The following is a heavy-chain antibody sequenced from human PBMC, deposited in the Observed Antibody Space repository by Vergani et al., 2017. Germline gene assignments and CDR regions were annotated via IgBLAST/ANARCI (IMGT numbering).Heavy chain of an antibody. CDR1: GGSISSSSYY. Sequence: QLQLQESGPGLVKPSETLSLTCTVSGGSISSSSYYWGWIRQPPGKGLEWIGSIYYSGSTYYNPSLKSRVTISVDTSKNQFSLKLNSVTAADTAVYYCARHGLIAVAGTMSGYFDYWGQGTLVTVSS. CDR2: IYYSGST. D-gene: IGHD6-19*01. V-gene: IGHV4-39*01. J-gene: IGHJ4*02. CDR3: ARHGLIAVAGTMSGYFDY.